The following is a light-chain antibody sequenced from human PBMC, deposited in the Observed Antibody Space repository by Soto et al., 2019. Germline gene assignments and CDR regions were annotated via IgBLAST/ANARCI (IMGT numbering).Light chain of an antibody. CDR1: QSVSSD. Sequence: EIVLTQSPATLSLSPGERATLSCRASQSVSSDLAWYQQKPGQAPRLLIYDASNRATGIPARFSGSGSGTDFTLTISSLEPEDFAVYYCQQRSNWPLCTFGQGTKLEIK. V-gene: IGKV3-11*01. CDR2: DAS. J-gene: IGKJ2*02. CDR3: QQRSNWPLCT.